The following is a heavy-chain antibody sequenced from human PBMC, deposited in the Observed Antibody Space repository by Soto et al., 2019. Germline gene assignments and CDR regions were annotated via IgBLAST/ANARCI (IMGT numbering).Heavy chain of an antibody. CDR3: AKDRRAGGNSAFYFDF. CDR1: GFKFSNYA. J-gene: IGHJ4*02. Sequence: PGGSLRLSCAASGFKFSNYAMSWVRQAPGKGLEWVSLISATGGGTYYADSVKGRFTISRDNSHNTLYLQVHSLTAEDTAVYYCAKDRRAGGNSAFYFDFWRQGAPVPVSS. CDR2: ISATGGGT. D-gene: IGHD3-16*01. V-gene: IGHV3-23*01.